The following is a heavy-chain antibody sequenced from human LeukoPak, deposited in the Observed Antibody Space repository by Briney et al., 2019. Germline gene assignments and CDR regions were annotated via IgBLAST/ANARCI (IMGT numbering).Heavy chain of an antibody. CDR1: GYSISSGYY. J-gene: IGHJ4*02. Sequence: PETLSLTCSVSGYSISSGYYWGWIRKPPGKGLEWIGSIDHSGTIYYNPSFKSRVTISVDTSKNQFSLKPSTVTAADTAVYHCARVMDYYDRDGYPPPAAADYWGQGTLVTVSS. CDR2: IDHSGTI. D-gene: IGHD3-22*01. CDR3: ARVMDYYDRDGYPPPAAADY. V-gene: IGHV4-38-2*02.